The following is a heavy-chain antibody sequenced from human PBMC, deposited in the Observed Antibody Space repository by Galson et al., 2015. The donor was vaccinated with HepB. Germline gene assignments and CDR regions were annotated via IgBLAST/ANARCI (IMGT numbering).Heavy chain of an antibody. CDR2: ISSSSTYT. Sequence: LRLSCAASGFTFSDYYMSWIRQAPGKGLEWVSYISSSSTYTNYADSVKGRFTISRDNATKSLYLPINSLRAEDTAVYYCARVADADYGDHAHFDFWGQGTLVTVSS. CDR1: GFTFSDYY. D-gene: IGHD4-17*01. V-gene: IGHV3-11*06. J-gene: IGHJ4*02. CDR3: ARVADADYGDHAHFDF.